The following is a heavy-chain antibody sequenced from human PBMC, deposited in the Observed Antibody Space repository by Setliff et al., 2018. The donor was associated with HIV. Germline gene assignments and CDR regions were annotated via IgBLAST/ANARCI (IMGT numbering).Heavy chain of an antibody. D-gene: IGHD6-19*01. CDR2: FFSDDEK. Sequence: SGPTLVNKTETLTLTCSVSGFSLSNTRMGVSWIRQPPGKALEWLAHFFSDDEKSSSTSLKTSLTISKDTSKNQVVLTMTNMDPVDTATYYCARMASSGWYPFDYWGQGTLVTVSS. V-gene: IGHV2-26*01. CDR1: GFSLSNTRMG. CDR3: ARMASSGWYPFDY. J-gene: IGHJ4*02.